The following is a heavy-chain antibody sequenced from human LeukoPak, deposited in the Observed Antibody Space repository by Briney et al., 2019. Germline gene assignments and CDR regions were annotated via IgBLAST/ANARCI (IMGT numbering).Heavy chain of an antibody. Sequence: SETLSLTCTVSGGSISSYYWSWIRQPPGKGLEWIGYIYYSGSTNYNPSLKSRVTISVDTSKNQFSLKLSSVTAADTAVYYCARHGYSGYAPQLWGQGTLVTVSS. J-gene: IGHJ4*02. V-gene: IGHV4-59*08. D-gene: IGHD5-12*01. CDR2: IYYSGST. CDR1: GGSISSYY. CDR3: ARHGYSGYAPQL.